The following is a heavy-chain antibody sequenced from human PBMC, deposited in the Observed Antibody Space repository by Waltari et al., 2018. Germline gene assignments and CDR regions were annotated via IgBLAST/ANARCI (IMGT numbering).Heavy chain of an antibody. CDR3: ATSYSSVHQPFDY. V-gene: IGHV1-24*01. CDR1: GYTFTDYY. J-gene: IGHJ4*02. D-gene: IGHD6-19*01. CDR2: FDPEDGET. Sequence: VQLVQSGAEVKKPGATVKISCKASGYTFTDYYMHWVRQAPGKGLEWMGGFDPEDGETIYAQKFQGRVTMTEDTSTDTAYMELSSLRSEDTAVYYCATSYSSVHQPFDYWGQGTLVTVSS.